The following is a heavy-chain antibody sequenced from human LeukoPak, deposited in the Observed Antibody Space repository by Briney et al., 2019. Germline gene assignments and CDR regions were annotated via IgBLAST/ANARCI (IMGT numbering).Heavy chain of an antibody. Sequence: ASVKVSCKASGYTFTGYYMHWVRQAPGQGLEWMGWINPSSGGTNYAQKFQGRVTMTRDTSISTAYMELSRLRSDDTAVYYCAPAGLRYDAFDIWGQGTMVTVSS. V-gene: IGHV1-2*02. J-gene: IGHJ3*02. CDR3: APAGLRYDAFDI. CDR2: INPSSGGT. D-gene: IGHD4-17*01. CDR1: GYTFTGYY.